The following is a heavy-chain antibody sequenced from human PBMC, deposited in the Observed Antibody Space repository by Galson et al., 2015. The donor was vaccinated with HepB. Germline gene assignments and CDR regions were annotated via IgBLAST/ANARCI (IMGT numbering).Heavy chain of an antibody. CDR1: GFTFSSYS. Sequence: SLRLSCAASGFTFSSYSMNWVRQAPGKGLEWVSSISSSSSYIYYADSVKGRFTISRDNAKNSLYLQMNSLRAEDTAVYYCARDPAAVAPWLPGYDAFDIWGQGTMVTVSS. V-gene: IGHV3-21*01. J-gene: IGHJ3*02. D-gene: IGHD6-19*01. CDR2: ISSSSSYI. CDR3: ARDPAAVAPWLPGYDAFDI.